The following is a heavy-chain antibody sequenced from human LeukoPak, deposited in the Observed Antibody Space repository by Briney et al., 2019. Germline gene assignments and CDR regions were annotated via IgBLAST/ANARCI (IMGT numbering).Heavy chain of an antibody. J-gene: IGHJ4*02. CDR1: GFTFSSYR. D-gene: IGHD6-19*01. Sequence: GGSLRLSCVASGFTFSSYRMTWVRQAPGKGLEWLANIKEDGSIQYYLDSVRGRFTISRDNAKTSVYLQLNSLRADDTAVYYCARGGIQVSGIDEFDYWGQGTLVTVSS. CDR2: IKEDGSIQ. V-gene: IGHV3-7*04. CDR3: ARGGIQVSGIDEFDY.